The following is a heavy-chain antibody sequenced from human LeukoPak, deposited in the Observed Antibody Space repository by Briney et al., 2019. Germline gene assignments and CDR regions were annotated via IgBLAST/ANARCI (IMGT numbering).Heavy chain of an antibody. CDR3: AKYPPRGCFDY. CDR2: IRYDGSTK. Sequence: GGSLRLSCAASGFTFSSFGMHWVRQAPGKGLEWVAFIRYDGSTKHYADSVKGRFTFSRDNSKNTLYLQMNSLRAEDTAVYYCAKYPPRGCFDYWGQGTLVTVSS. D-gene: IGHD3-10*01. J-gene: IGHJ4*02. V-gene: IGHV3-30*02. CDR1: GFTFSSFG.